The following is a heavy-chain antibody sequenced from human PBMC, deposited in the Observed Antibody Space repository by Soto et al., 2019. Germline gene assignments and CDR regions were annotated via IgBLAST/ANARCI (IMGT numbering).Heavy chain of an antibody. CDR2: IYYSGNA. CDR1: GDSISTADYY. Sequence: LSLTCTVSGDSISTADYYWNWIRQPPGKGLEWIGYIYYSGNAYYIPSLKSRVTISVDTSKNQISLKLNSVTAADTAVYYCARGIYSTSSFFDSWGQGTLVTVSS. V-gene: IGHV4-30-4*01. CDR3: ARGIYSTSSFFDS. D-gene: IGHD6-6*01. J-gene: IGHJ4*02.